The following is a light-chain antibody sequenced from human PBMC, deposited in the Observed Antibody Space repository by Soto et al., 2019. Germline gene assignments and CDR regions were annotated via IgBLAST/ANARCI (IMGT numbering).Light chain of an antibody. CDR2: GNS. CDR1: SSNIGTGYD. Sequence: QSVLTQPPSVSGAPGQRVTISCTGSSSNIGTGYDVHWYQQLPGTAPKLLIYGNSNRPSGAPDRFSGSKSGTSGSLAITGLQAEDEADYYCQSFDTSLSHVVFGGGTKLTVL. CDR3: QSFDTSLSHVV. V-gene: IGLV1-40*01. J-gene: IGLJ2*01.